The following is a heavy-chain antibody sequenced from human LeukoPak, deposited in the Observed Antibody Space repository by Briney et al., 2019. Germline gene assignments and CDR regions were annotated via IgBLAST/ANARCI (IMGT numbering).Heavy chain of an antibody. D-gene: IGHD3-9*01. Sequence: ASVKVSCKASGYSFTSYGISWLRQAPGQGLEWMGWISAYNGNTNCAQKLQGRVTMTTDTSTTTAYMELRSLRSDDTAVYYCARDILPGYVGLIDYWGQGTLVTVSS. J-gene: IGHJ4*02. V-gene: IGHV1-18*01. CDR3: ARDILPGYVGLIDY. CDR2: ISAYNGNT. CDR1: GYSFTSYG.